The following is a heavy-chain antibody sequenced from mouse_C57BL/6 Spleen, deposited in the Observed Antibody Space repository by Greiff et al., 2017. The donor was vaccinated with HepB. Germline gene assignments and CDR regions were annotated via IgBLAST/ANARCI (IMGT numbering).Heavy chain of an antibody. CDR1: GYTFTDYE. Sequence: VKLVESGAELVRPGASVTLSCKASGYTFTDYEMHWVKQTPVHGLEWIGAIDPETGGTAYNQKFKGKAILTADKSSSTAYMELRSLTSEDSAVYYCTRSRTLFAYWGQGTLVTVSA. J-gene: IGHJ3*01. CDR2: IDPETGGT. V-gene: IGHV1-15*01. CDR3: TRSRTLFAY.